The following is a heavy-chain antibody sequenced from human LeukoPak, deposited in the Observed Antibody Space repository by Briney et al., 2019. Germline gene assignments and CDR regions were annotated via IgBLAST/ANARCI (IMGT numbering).Heavy chain of an antibody. CDR3: ARVRLDSSGYYPLLY. CDR1: GFTFSSYG. V-gene: IGHV3-30*03. Sequence: PGGSLRLSCAASGFTFSSYGMHWVRQAPGKGLEWVAVISYDGSNKYYADSVKGRFTISRDNSKNTLYLQMNSLRAEDTAVYYCARVRLDSSGYYPLLYWGQGTLVTVSS. D-gene: IGHD3-22*01. CDR2: ISYDGSNK. J-gene: IGHJ4*02.